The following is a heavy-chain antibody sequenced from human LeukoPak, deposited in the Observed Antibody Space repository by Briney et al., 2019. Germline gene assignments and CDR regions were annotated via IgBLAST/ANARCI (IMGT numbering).Heavy chain of an antibody. CDR1: GFTFSSYG. J-gene: IGHJ4*02. D-gene: IGHD6-19*01. CDR3: AKDVAVAGFYYFDY. V-gene: IGHV3-30*18. CDR2: ISYDGSNK. Sequence: GGSLRLSRAASGFTFSSYGMHWVRQAPGKGLEWVAVISYDGSNKYYADSVKGRFTISRDNSKNTLYLQMNSLRAEDTAVYYCAKDVAVAGFYYFDYWGQGTLVTVSS.